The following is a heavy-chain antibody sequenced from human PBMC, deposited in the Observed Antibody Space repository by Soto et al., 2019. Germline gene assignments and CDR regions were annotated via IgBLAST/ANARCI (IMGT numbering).Heavy chain of an antibody. Sequence: EVQLVESGGGLVQPGGSLRLSCAASGFTFSSYGMNWVRQAPEKGLEWVSYISSRSSTIYHADSVKGRFTISRDKAKNSLYLQMNSLRDEDTAVYYCARDQGAGWFGRHFDLWGRGTLVTVSS. CDR3: ARDQGAGWFGRHFDL. CDR2: ISSRSSTI. J-gene: IGHJ2*01. CDR1: GFTFSSYG. V-gene: IGHV3-48*02. D-gene: IGHD3-10*01.